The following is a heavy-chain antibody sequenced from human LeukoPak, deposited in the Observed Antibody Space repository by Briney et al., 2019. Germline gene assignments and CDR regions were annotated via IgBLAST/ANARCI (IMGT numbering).Heavy chain of an antibody. CDR1: GFTLSSYI. CDR3: ARDRLLWFGELLYHGMDV. J-gene: IGHJ6*02. D-gene: IGHD3-10*01. Sequence: GGSLRLSCAASGFTLSSYIMNWVRQAPGKGLEWVSSISSSSSYIYYADSVKGRFTISRDNAKNSLYLQMNSLRAEDTAVYYCARDRLLWFGELLYHGMDVWGQGNTVTVSS. CDR2: ISSSSSYI. V-gene: IGHV3-21*01.